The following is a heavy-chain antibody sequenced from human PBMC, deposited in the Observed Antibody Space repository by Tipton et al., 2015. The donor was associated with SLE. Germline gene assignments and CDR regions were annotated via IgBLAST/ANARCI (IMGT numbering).Heavy chain of an antibody. CDR2: IYYSGTT. CDR3: ARGGTPAAGYKWFDP. CDR1: GGSISSSSYY. Sequence: TLSLTCTVSGGSISSSSYYWGWIRQPPGKGLEWIGTIYYSGTTYYNLSLRSRVTISLDTSKNHFSLKLSSVTAADTAVYYCARGGTPAAGYKWFDPWGQGTLVTVPS. D-gene: IGHD6-13*01. V-gene: IGHV4-39*07. J-gene: IGHJ5*02.